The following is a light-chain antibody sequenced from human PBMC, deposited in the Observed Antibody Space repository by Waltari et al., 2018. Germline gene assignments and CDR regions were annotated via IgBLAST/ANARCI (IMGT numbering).Light chain of an antibody. CDR2: DVS. Sequence: QSALTQPRSVSGSPGQSVTISCTGTSSAVGGDNYVSWYQQHPGKAPKLMIYDVSKRPSGVPDRFSGSKSGNTASLTISGLQAEDEADYYCCSYAGSYTFWVFGGGTKLTVL. CDR3: CSYAGSYTFWV. CDR1: SSAVGGDNY. J-gene: IGLJ3*02. V-gene: IGLV2-11*01.